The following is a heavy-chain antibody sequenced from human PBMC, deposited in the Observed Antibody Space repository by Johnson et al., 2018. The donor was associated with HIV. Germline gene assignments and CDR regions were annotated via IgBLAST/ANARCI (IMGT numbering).Heavy chain of an antibody. Sequence: QLVESGGGLVQPGGSLRLSCAASGFTFSDYYMSWVRQAPGKGLEWVANIKQDGSEKYYVDSVKGRFTISRDNAKNSLYLQMNSLRAEDTAVYYCARAVYGGAFDIWGQGTMVTVSS. D-gene: IGHD5/OR15-5a*01. CDR1: GFTFSDYY. CDR2: IKQDGSEK. V-gene: IGHV3-7*01. J-gene: IGHJ3*02. CDR3: ARAVYGGAFDI.